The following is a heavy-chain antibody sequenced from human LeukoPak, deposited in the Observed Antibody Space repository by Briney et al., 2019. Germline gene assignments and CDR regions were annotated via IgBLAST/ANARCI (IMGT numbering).Heavy chain of an antibody. CDR1: GFTFSSYE. CDR2: ISSSGSTI. Sequence: GGSLRLSCAASGFTFSSYEMNWVRQAPGKGLEWVSYISSSGSTIYYADSVKGRFTISRDTTKNSLYLQMNSLRAEDTAAYYCARERTPKHYYGSGSYDRYFEHWGQGTLVTVSS. D-gene: IGHD3-10*01. J-gene: IGHJ4*02. V-gene: IGHV3-48*03. CDR3: ARERTPKHYYGSGSYDRYFEH.